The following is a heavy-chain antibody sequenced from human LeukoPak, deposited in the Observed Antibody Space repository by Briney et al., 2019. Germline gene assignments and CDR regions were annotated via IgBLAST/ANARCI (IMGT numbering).Heavy chain of an antibody. D-gene: IGHD2-21*02. CDR1: GFTFDEYG. CDR2: INWNGGST. V-gene: IGHV3-20*04. Sequence: GGSLRLSCAVSGFTFDEYGMSWVRQAPGKGLEWVSGINWNGGSTGYADSVKGRFTISRDNAKKSVYLKMNSLRGEDTALYYCARDYCGGDCYPFDYWGQGTLVTVSS. CDR3: ARDYCGGDCYPFDY. J-gene: IGHJ4*02.